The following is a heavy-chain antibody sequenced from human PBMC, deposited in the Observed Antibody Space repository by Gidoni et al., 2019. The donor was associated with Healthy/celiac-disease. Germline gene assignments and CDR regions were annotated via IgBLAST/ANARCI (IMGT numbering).Heavy chain of an antibody. CDR2: IYYSGST. CDR1: GGSISSYY. J-gene: IGHJ4*02. CDR3: ARGDSYGTSSLGY. Sequence: QVQLQESGPGLVKPSETLSLTCTVPGGSISSYYWSWIRQLPGKGLEWIGYIYYSGSTNYNPSLKSRVTISVDTSKNQFSLKLSSVTAADTAVYYCARGDSYGTSSLGYWGQGTLVTVSS. V-gene: IGHV4-59*01. D-gene: IGHD5-18*01.